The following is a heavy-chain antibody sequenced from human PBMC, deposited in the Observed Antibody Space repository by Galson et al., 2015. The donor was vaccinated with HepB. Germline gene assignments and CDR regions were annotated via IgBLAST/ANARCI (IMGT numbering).Heavy chain of an antibody. CDR2: TYYRSKWYN. V-gene: IGHV6-1*01. CDR3: TRVRHLARGMDV. Sequence: CAISGDSVSTHIVAWNWIRQSPSRGLEWLGRTYYRSKWYNDYAVSVQSRITINPDTSRNQFSPQLNSVTPEDTGVYYCTRVRHLARGMDVWGQGTTVTVSS. CDR1: GDSVSTHIVA. D-gene: IGHD5-12*01. J-gene: IGHJ6*02.